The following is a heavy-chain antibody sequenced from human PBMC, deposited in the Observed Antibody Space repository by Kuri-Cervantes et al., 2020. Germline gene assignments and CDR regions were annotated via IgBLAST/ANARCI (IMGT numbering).Heavy chain of an antibody. Sequence: GESLKISCAASGFTFSSYAMHWVRQAPGKGLEWVAVISYDGSNKYYADSVKGRFTISRDNSKNTLYLQMNSLRAEDTAVYYCARGHSSGWYQYYYYYYSMDVWGHGTTVTVSS. CDR1: GFTFSSYA. J-gene: IGHJ6*02. V-gene: IGHV3-30-3*01. CDR2: ISYDGSNK. D-gene: IGHD6-19*01. CDR3: ARGHSSGWYQYYYYYYSMDV.